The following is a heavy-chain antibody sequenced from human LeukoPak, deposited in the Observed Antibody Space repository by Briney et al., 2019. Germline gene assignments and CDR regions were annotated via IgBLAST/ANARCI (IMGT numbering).Heavy chain of an antibody. J-gene: IGHJ5*02. CDR1: GFTFSDYY. CDR3: ARVGGDIVVVPAASNWFDP. Sequence: GGSLRLSCAASGFTFSDYYMSWIRQAPGKGLEWVSYISRSGSTIYYADSVKGRFTISRDNAKNSLYLQMNSLRAEDTAVYYCARVGGDIVVVPAASNWFDPWGQGTLVTVSS. D-gene: IGHD2-2*01. V-gene: IGHV3-11*01. CDR2: ISRSGSTI.